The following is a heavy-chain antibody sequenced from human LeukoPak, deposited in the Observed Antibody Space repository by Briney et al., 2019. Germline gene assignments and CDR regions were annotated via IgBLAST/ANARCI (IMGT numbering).Heavy chain of an antibody. V-gene: IGHV3-23*01. D-gene: IGHD3-9*01. Sequence: PGGSLRLSCAASGFTFSSYGMRWVRQAPGKGLEWVSAISGSGGSTYYADSVKGRFTISRDNSKNTLYLQMNSLRAEDTAVYYCAKDSTPILRYFDWLSRGGYYDSSGYQDYWGQGTLVTVSS. CDR2: ISGSGGST. CDR3: AKDSTPILRYFDWLSRGGYYDSSGYQDY. J-gene: IGHJ4*02. CDR1: GFTFSSYG.